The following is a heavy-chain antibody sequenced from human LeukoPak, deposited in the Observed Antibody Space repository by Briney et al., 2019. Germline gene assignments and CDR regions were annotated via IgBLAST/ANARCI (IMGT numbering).Heavy chain of an antibody. J-gene: IGHJ4*02. CDR1: GYTFSGHD. D-gene: IGHD3-3*01. CDR3: ARDMYDFLSAAYYFDY. Sequence: ASVRVSCKASGYTFSGHDMHWVRQAPGQGLEWMGWINPNTVGTNYAQKFQGGVTMTRGTSISTVYMELRRLRSDDTAVYYCARDMYDFLSAAYYFDYWGQGTLVTVSS. CDR2: INPNTVGT. V-gene: IGHV1-2*02.